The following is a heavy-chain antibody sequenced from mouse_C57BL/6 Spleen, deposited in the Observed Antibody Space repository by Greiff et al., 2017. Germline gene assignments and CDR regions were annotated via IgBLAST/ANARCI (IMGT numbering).Heavy chain of an antibody. J-gene: IGHJ2*01. V-gene: IGHV2-2*01. CDR1: GFSLTSYG. CDR2: IWSGGST. D-gene: IGHD4-1*01. CDR3: ARNPHNWGFDY. Sequence: QVQLKESGPGLVQPSQSLSITCTVSGFSLTSYGVHWVRQSPGKGLEWLGVIWSGGSTDYNAAFISRLSISKDNSKSQVFFKRNSLQADDTAIYYCARNPHNWGFDYWGQGTTLTVSS.